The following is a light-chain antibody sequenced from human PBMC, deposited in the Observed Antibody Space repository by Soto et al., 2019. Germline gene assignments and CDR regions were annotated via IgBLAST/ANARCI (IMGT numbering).Light chain of an antibody. CDR2: DVN. J-gene: IGLJ2*01. Sequence: QSALTQPASVSGSPGQSITISCTGTRSDIGAYNFVSWYQQHPGEVPKLILYDVNVRPSGVSNRFSGSKSGNTASLTTSRLAADEEDDYYRTYGTTSSTLVFGGGTKLTVL. CDR3: TYGTTSSTLV. V-gene: IGLV2-14*03. CDR1: RSDIGAYNF.